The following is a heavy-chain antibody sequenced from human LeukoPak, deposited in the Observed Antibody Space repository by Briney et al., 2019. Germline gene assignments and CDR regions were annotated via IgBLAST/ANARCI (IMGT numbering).Heavy chain of an antibody. D-gene: IGHD5-12*01. CDR1: GYTFTGCY. V-gene: IGHV1-2*02. J-gene: IGHJ5*02. CDR3: AREGASGYDYEYNWFDP. CDR2: INPNSGGT. Sequence: ASVKVSCKASGYTFTGCYMHWVRQAPGQGLEWMGWINPNSGGTNYAQKFQGRVTMTRDTSISTAYMELSRLRPDDTAVYYCAREGASGYDYEYNWFDPWGQGTLVTVSS.